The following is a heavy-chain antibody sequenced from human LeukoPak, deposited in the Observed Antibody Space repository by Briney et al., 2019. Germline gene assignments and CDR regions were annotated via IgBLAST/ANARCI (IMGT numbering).Heavy chain of an antibody. D-gene: IGHD5-24*01. V-gene: IGHV5-51*01. CDR1: GYSFTSYW. Sequence: GESLKISCKGSGYSFTSYWIGWVRQMPGKGLEWMGIVYPGDSDTRYSPSFQGQVTISADKSISTAYLQWSSLKASDTAMYYCARKMTTQRSNFDYWGQGTLVTVSS. J-gene: IGHJ4*02. CDR2: VYPGDSDT. CDR3: ARKMTTQRSNFDY.